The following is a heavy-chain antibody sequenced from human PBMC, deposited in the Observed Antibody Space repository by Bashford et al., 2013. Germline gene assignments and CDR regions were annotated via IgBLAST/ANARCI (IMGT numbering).Heavy chain of an antibody. J-gene: IGHJ4*03. D-gene: IGHD2-8*01. CDR1: GYSFTSYW. V-gene: IGHV5-51*01. CDR3: ARCQLGYCTNGVCCLFDY. CDR2: IYPGDSDT. Sequence: GESLKISCKGSGYSFTSYWIGWVRQMPGKGLEWMGIIYPGDSDTRYSPSFQGQVTISADKSISTAYLQWSSLKASDTAMYYCARCQLGYCTNGVCCLFDYVGPGTLVHRLL.